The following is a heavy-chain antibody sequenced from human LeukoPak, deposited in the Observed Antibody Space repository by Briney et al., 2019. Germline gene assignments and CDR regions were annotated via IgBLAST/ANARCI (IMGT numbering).Heavy chain of an antibody. J-gene: IGHJ4*02. CDR1: GFTFRNEE. CDR3: ARGGNYAPFGY. CDR2: ISSTDSPI. Sequence: GGSLRLSCVVSGFTFRNEEMNWVRQAPGRGLEWIAYISSTDSPISYGDSVKGRFTISRDNAKNSLYLQMNSLRVDDTAIYYCARGGNYAPFGYWGQGALVAVSS. D-gene: IGHD1-26*01. V-gene: IGHV3-48*03.